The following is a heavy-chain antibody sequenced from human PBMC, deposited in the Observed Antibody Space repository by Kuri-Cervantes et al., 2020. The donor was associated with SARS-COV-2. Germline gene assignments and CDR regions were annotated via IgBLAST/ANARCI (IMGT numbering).Heavy chain of an antibody. J-gene: IGHJ4*02. CDR2: ISYDGSNK. CDR3: AKDEQWLEPNFDY. CDR1: GFTFSSYG. D-gene: IGHD6-19*01. V-gene: IGHV3-30*18. Sequence: LSLTCAASGFTFSSYGMHWVRQAPGKGLEWVAVISYDGSNKYYADSVKGRFTISRDNSKNTLYLQMNSLRAEDTAVYYCAKDEQWLEPNFDYWGQGTLVTVSS.